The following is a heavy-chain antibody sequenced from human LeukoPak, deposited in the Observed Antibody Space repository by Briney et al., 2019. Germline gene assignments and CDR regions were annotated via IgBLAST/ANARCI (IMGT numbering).Heavy chain of an antibody. CDR1: GFTFSSYR. V-gene: IGHV3-21*01. CDR3: ATELAMAGTFDY. D-gene: IGHD6-19*01. CDR2: ISGGSGFI. J-gene: IGHJ4*02. Sequence: GGSLRLSCAASGFTFSSYRMNWVRQAPGKGLEWVSTISGGSGFIYYADSVKDRFSISRGNAKNSLYLQMSSLRPEDTAVYYCATELAMAGTFDYWGQGTLVTVSS.